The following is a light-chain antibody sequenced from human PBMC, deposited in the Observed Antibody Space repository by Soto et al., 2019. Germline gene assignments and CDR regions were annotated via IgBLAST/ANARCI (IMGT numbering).Light chain of an antibody. Sequence: EIVLTQSPGTLSLSPGERATLSCRASQSVSSSYLAWYQQKPGQAPRLLIYGASSRATGIPDRFSGSGSGQDFTLTIRRLEPEDFAVYYCQQYGSSRWTFGQGTKVELK. J-gene: IGKJ1*01. V-gene: IGKV3-20*01. CDR2: GAS. CDR1: QSVSSSY. CDR3: QQYGSSRWT.